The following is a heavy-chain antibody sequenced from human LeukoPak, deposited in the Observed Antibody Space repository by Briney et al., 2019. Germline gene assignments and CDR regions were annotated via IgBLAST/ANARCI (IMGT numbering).Heavy chain of an antibody. D-gene: IGHD3-22*01. CDR2: IHYSGST. Sequence: TSETLSLTCTVSGDSISRSNFYWGRIRQPPGKGLEWIGSIHYSGSTFYNPSLKSRVTISVDTSKNHFSLRLSSVTAADTAVYYCARPTYYDNSGYYYWGQGTLVTVSS. J-gene: IGHJ4*02. CDR1: GDSISRSNFY. CDR3: ARPTYYDNSGYYY. V-gene: IGHV4-39*02.